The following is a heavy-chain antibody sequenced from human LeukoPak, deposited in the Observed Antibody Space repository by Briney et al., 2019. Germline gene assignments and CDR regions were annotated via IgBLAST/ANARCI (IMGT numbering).Heavy chain of an antibody. D-gene: IGHD3-16*01. J-gene: IGHJ4*02. CDR3: AKASWVSTADAVL. V-gene: IGHV3-23*01. Sequence: GGSLRLSCVASGFTFSSYAMSWVRETPARGLDWVSSLRGNGDAFYADSVKGRFTLSRDESRNTVYLQLNKLRVEDTAIYYCAKASWVSTADAVLWGKGTVVTVSS. CDR2: LRGNGDA. CDR1: GFTFSSYA.